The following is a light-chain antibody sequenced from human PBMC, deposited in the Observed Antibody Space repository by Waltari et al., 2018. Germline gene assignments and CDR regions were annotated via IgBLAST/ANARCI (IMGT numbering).Light chain of an antibody. CDR3: CSYADSRTWV. Sequence: QSALTQPASVSGSPGQSITISCTGTSSDVGRYDLFSWYQQHPDKAPKLLVFEDSKWPSGVSNRFSGSKSGNTASLTISGLQAEDEADYYCCSYADSRTWVFGGGTKLTVL. CDR1: SSDVGRYDL. CDR2: EDS. J-gene: IGLJ3*02. V-gene: IGLV2-23*01.